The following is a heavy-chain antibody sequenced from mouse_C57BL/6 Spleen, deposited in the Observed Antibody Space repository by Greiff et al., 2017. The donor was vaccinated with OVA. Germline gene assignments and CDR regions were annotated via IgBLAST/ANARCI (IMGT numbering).Heavy chain of an antibody. Sequence: EVQLVESGPGLVKPSQSLSLTCSVTGYSITSGYLWYCIRQFPGNIVEWMVYISYDGSNHYNPSLQNRISFTLATSKNQFVLKLNSVATEDTATYDWARGSTTVVADFDYWGTGTTLTVSS. V-gene: IGHV3-6*01. D-gene: IGHD1-1*01. CDR1: GYSITSGYL. CDR3: ARGSTTVVADFDY. CDR2: ISYDGSN. J-gene: IGHJ2*01.